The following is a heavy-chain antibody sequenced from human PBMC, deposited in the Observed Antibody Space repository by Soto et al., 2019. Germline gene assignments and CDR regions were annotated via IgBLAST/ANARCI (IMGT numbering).Heavy chain of an antibody. Sequence: SETLSLTCAVSGGFISSSSFDWGWIRQPPGEGLEWIGSIYYSGSTSYNPSINSRVTISVDSSNNQFSLNLSSVSAADTAVYYCARLGGYYQSLDSWGQGTLVTVSS. CDR3: ARLGGYYQSLDS. CDR1: GGFISSSSFD. D-gene: IGHD3-22*01. CDR2: IYYSGST. V-gene: IGHV4-39*07. J-gene: IGHJ5*01.